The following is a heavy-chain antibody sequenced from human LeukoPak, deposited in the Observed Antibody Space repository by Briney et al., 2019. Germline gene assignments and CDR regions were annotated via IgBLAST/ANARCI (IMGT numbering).Heavy chain of an antibody. Sequence: GGSLRLSCAASGFTFSKYGMTWVRQAPGKGLEWVSGISSGGGATNYADSVKGRFTISRDNSKNTLYLQMSSLRGGDTAIYFCAKSRIAATDNAFDMWGQGTMVT. CDR1: GFTFSKYG. CDR3: AKSRIAATDNAFDM. D-gene: IGHD6-13*01. V-gene: IGHV3-23*01. CDR2: ISSGGGAT. J-gene: IGHJ3*02.